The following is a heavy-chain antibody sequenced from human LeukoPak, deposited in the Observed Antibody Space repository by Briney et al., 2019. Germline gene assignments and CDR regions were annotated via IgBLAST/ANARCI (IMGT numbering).Heavy chain of an antibody. J-gene: IGHJ4*02. Sequence: GASVKVSCKASGFTFTNYYMHWVRQAPGQGLEWMGLINPSGSSTNYAQKFRGRVTMTRDTPTTTVYMELSSLRSEDTAVYYCAREESGGYFDYGGQGTLVTVSS. CDR3: AREESGGYFDY. D-gene: IGHD2-8*02. CDR2: INPSGSST. V-gene: IGHV1-46*01. CDR1: GFTFTNYY.